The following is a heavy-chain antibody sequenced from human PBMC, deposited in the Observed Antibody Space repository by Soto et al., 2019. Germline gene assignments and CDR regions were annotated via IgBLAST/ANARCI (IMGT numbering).Heavy chain of an antibody. J-gene: IGHJ5*02. Sequence: SETLSLACTVSGGSISSYYWSWIRQPPGKGLEWIGYIYYSGSTNYNPSLKSRVTISVDTSKNQFSLKLSSVTAADTAVYYCARLQNWFDPWGQGTLVTVSS. V-gene: IGHV4-59*08. CDR3: ARLQNWFDP. CDR2: IYYSGST. CDR1: GGSISSYY.